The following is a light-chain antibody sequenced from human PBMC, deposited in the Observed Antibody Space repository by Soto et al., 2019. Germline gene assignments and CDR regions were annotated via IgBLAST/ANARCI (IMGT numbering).Light chain of an antibody. CDR1: QSISNW. V-gene: IGKV1-5*03. J-gene: IGKJ1*01. Sequence: IQMTQSPSTLPASVGDRVTITCRASQSISNWLAWYQQKPGKAPKLLIYKASTLESGVPSRFSGSGSGTEFTLTIRSLQPDDFATYYCQQYNTYWTFGQGTKVEIK. CDR2: KAS. CDR3: QQYNTYWT.